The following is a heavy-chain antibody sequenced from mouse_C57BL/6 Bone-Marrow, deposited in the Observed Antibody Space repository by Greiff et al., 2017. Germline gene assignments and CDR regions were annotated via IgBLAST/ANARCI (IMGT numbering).Heavy chain of an antibody. J-gene: IGHJ2*01. CDR1: GFSFNTYA. Sequence: EVQLVESGGGLVQPKGSLKLSCAASGFSFNTYAMNWVRQAPGKGLEWVARIRSKSNNYATYYADSVKDRFTISRDDSESMLYLQMNNLKTEDTAMYYCVRHAYDYHFDYWGQGTTLTVSS. D-gene: IGHD2-4*01. CDR2: IRSKSNNYAT. CDR3: VRHAYDYHFDY. V-gene: IGHV10-1*01.